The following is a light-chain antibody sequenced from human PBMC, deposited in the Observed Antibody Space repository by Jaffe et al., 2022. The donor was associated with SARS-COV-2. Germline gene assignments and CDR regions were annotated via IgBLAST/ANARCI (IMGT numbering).Light chain of an antibody. CDR3: KSRDSSGNHRV. J-gene: IGLJ2*01. CDR2: GKS. Sequence: SSELTQDPAVSVALGQTVRITCQGDSLRSYFASWYQQKPGQAPVLVIYGKSNRPSGIPDRFSGSSSGNTASLTITGAQAEDEADYYCKSRDSSGNHRVFGGGTKLTVL. CDR1: SLRSYF. V-gene: IGLV3-19*01.